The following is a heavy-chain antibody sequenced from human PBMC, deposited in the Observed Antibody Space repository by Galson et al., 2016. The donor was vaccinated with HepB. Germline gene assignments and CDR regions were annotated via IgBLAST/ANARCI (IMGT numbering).Heavy chain of an antibody. D-gene: IGHD5-12*01. CDR3: AGGYSGVPLQF. CDR2: LSYSGSA. CDR1: GGSISSSRYF. J-gene: IGHJ1*01. V-gene: IGHV4-39*07. Sequence: ETLSLTCTVAGGSISSSRYFWGWVRQPPGKELEWIGSLSYSGSAYYNPSLKSRVTISGHTSKTQFSLNLTSLTAADTAVYYCAGGYSGVPLQFWGRGTLVTVSS.